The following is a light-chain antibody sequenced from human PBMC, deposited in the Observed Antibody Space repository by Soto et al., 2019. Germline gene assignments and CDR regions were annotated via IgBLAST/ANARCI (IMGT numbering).Light chain of an antibody. CDR3: NSYRGISTYV. V-gene: IGLV2-14*01. Sequence: QSALTQPASVSGSPGQSITISCTGTSSDIGGYNFVSWYQQQPGKAPKVLIYDVRNRPSGVSNRFSGSKSGNTASLTISGLQPEDEADYYGNSYRGISTYVFGTGTKLTVL. CDR1: SSDIGGYNF. J-gene: IGLJ1*01. CDR2: DVR.